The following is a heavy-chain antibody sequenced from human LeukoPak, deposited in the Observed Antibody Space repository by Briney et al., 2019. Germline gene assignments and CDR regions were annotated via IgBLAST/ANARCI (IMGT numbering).Heavy chain of an antibody. CDR3: ARDPGYSSGWHY. Sequence: PSETLSLTCTVSGGSISSSSYYWGWIRQPPGKGLEWIGSIYYSGSTYYNPSLKSRVTISVDTSKNQFSLKLSSVTAADTAVYYCARDPGYSSGWHYWGRGTLVTVSS. D-gene: IGHD6-19*01. CDR1: GGSISSSSYY. CDR2: IYYSGST. J-gene: IGHJ4*02. V-gene: IGHV4-39*07.